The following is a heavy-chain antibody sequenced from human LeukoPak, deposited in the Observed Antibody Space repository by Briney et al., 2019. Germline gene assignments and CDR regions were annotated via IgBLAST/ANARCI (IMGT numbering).Heavy chain of an antibody. CDR1: GGSFSGYY. V-gene: IGHV4-34*01. Sequence: SETLSLTCAVYGGSFSGYYWSWIRQPPGKGLEWIGEINHSGSTNYNPSLKSRVTISEDTSKNQFSLKLSSVTAADTAVYYCARRAGGWSNWFDPWGQGTLVTVSS. D-gene: IGHD6-19*01. CDR2: INHSGST. J-gene: IGHJ5*02. CDR3: ARRAGGWSNWFDP.